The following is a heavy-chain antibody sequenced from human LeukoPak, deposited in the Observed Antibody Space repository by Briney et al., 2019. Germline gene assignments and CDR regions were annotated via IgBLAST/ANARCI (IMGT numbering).Heavy chain of an antibody. Sequence: ASVTVSCKASGYTFTSYGISWVRQAPGQGLEWMGWISAYNGNTNYAQKLQGRVTMTTDTSTSTAYMELRSLRSDDTAVYYCARSDMVRGAHLWFDPWGQGTLVTVSS. V-gene: IGHV1-18*01. CDR3: ARSDMVRGAHLWFDP. CDR1: GYTFTSYG. J-gene: IGHJ5*02. CDR2: ISAYNGNT. D-gene: IGHD3-10*01.